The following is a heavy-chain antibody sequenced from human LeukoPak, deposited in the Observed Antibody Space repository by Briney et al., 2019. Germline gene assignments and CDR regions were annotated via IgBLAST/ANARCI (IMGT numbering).Heavy chain of an antibody. Sequence: PSETLSLTCTVSGGSISSGGYYWSWIRQHPGKGLEWIGYIYYRGSTYCNPSLKSRVTISVDTSKNQFSLKLSSVTAADTAVYYCAREHGVLLWFGELWGAFDIWGQGTMVTVSS. D-gene: IGHD3-10*01. CDR1: GGSISSGGYY. J-gene: IGHJ3*02. V-gene: IGHV4-31*03. CDR2: IYYRGST. CDR3: AREHGVLLWFGELWGAFDI.